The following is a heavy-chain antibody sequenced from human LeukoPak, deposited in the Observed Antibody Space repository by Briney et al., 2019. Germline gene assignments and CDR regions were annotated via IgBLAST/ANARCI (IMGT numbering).Heavy chain of an antibody. Sequence: GESLKISCKGSGYSFTSYWIGWVRQMPGKGLEWMGIIYPGDSDTGYSPSFQGQVTISADKSISTAYLQWSSLKASDTAMYYCARPVMVRGVHDAFDIWGQGTMVTVSS. CDR1: GYSFTSYW. CDR2: IYPGDSDT. CDR3: ARPVMVRGVHDAFDI. V-gene: IGHV5-51*01. J-gene: IGHJ3*02. D-gene: IGHD3-10*01.